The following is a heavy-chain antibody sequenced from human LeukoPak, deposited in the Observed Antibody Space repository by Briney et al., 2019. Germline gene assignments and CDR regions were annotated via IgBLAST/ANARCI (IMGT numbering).Heavy chain of an antibody. CDR2: ISWNSGSI. D-gene: IGHD5-18*01. CDR1: GFTFDDYA. CDR3: AKSRGYNYGPDDFDY. V-gene: IGHV3-9*01. Sequence: PGRSLRLSCAASGFTFDDYAMHWVRQVPGKGLEWVSGISWNSGSIGYADSVKGRFTISRDNAKNSLYLQMNSLRAEDTASYYCAKSRGYNYGPDDFDYWGQGTLVTVSS. J-gene: IGHJ4*02.